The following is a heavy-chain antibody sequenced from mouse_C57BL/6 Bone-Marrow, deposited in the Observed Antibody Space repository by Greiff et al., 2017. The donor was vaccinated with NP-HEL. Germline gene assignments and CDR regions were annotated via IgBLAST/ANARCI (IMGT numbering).Heavy chain of an antibody. D-gene: IGHD2-3*01. CDR3: ARGGYCGLFAY. CDR2: IWSGGST. Sequence: VQVVESGPGLVQPSQSLSITCTVSGFSLTSYGVHWVRQSPGKGLEWLGVIWSGGSTDYNAAFISRLSISKDNSKSQVFFKMNSLQADDTAIYYCARGGYCGLFAYWGQGTLVTVSA. V-gene: IGHV2-2*01. CDR1: GFSLTSYG. J-gene: IGHJ3*01.